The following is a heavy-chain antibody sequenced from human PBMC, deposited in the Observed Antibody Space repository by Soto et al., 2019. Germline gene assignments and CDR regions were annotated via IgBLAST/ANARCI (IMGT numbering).Heavy chain of an antibody. CDR1: GFTLSSYW. CDR3: VRGYSDY. CDR2: INTDGSAT. V-gene: IGHV3-74*01. Sequence: GGSLRLSCAASGFTLSSYWMHWVRQVPGQGLVWVSRINTDGSATNYADSVKCRFTMSSDNARNTMYLQMTTLRSEDTAVYYCVRGYSDYWGQGTLVTVSS. D-gene: IGHD5-12*01. J-gene: IGHJ4*02.